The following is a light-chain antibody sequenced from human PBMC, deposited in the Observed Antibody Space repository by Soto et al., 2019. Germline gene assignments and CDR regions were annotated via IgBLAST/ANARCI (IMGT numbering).Light chain of an antibody. J-gene: IGKJ5*01. V-gene: IGKV3-20*01. CDR1: QSVSGSD. CDR3: QQYGRSIT. Sequence: VLTQSRGTLSLSPGERATLSCRASQSVSGSDLAWYQQKPGQAPRLLIYGASSRATGIPDRFSGSGSGTDFTLTITRLEPEDFAVYYCQQYGRSITFGQGTRLEIK. CDR2: GAS.